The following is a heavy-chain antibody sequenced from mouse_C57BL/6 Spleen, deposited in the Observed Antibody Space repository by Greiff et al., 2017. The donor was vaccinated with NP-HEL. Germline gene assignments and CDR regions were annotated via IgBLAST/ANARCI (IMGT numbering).Heavy chain of an antibody. CDR3: ARTYDWYFDV. CDR2: ISSGSSTI. V-gene: IGHV5-17*01. Sequence: DVMLVESGGGLVKPGGSLKLSCAASGFTFSDYGMHWVRQAPEKGLEWVAYISSGSSTIYYADTVKGRFTISRDNAKNTLFLQMTSLRSEDTAMYYCARTYDWYFDVWGTGTTVTVSS. J-gene: IGHJ1*03. D-gene: IGHD5-1*01. CDR1: GFTFSDYG.